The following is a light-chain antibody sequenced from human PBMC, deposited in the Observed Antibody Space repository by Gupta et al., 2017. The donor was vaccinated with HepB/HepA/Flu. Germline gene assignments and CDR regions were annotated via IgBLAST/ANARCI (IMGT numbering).Light chain of an antibody. CDR3: QQYGDSPLT. CDR1: QSSSRTF. CDR2: GTS. J-gene: IGKJ4*01. Sequence: ISLTQSPGTLSLSLVERATHSFRASQSSSRTFLAWYQQKAGQAPRLLIYGTSSWATGIPDRFRGSGSGTDFTLTIIRLEPEDFAGYYCQQYGDSPLTFGGGTKVEIK. V-gene: IGKV3-20*01.